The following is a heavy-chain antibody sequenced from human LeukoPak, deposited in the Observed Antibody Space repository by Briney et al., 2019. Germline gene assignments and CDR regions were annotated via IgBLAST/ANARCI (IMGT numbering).Heavy chain of an antibody. D-gene: IGHD6-6*01. CDR1: GYSFTSYW. V-gene: IGHV5-51*01. CDR2: IYPGDSDT. CDR3: ARFKQLVGDFDY. Sequence: GESMKISCKGSGYSFTSYWIGWVRQMPRQGLEWMGIIYPGDSDTRYSPSFQGQVTISADKSISTAYLQWSSLKASDTAMYYCARFKQLVGDFDYWGQGTLVTVSS. J-gene: IGHJ4*02.